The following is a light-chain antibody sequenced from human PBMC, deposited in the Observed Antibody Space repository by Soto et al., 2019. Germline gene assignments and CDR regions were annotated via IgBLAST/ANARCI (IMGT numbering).Light chain of an antibody. Sequence: ESVLMQSRGTLSLSPGVRSNLSGMAVERVSGNFLAWYQEKPGQTPRLLIYGASSRATGIPDRFSGSGSGTDFTLTISRLEPEDFAAYYCRQYGRSLGLAFGGGTKVDNK. CDR1: ERVSGNF. J-gene: IGKJ4*01. CDR2: GAS. CDR3: RQYGRSLGLA. V-gene: IGKV3-20*01.